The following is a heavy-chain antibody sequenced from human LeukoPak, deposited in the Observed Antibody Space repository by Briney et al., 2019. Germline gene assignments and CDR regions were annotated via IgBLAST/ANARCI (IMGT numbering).Heavy chain of an antibody. Sequence: GGSLRLSSAASGFTISGSWMHWVRQVLGEGKVWVARMNSAGTTINYADSVKGRFTISRDNVRNTLHLQMNNLSLEDTAVYFCIREVQVRASASLGLWGRGTLVTVS. J-gene: IGHJ4*01. CDR1: GFTISGSW. CDR3: IREVQVRASASLGL. CDR2: MNSAGTTI. V-gene: IGHV3-74*01. D-gene: IGHD1-1*01.